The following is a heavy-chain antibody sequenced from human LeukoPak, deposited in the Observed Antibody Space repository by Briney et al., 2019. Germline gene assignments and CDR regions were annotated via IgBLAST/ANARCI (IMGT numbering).Heavy chain of an antibody. CDR3: TRDESSRDDSGGYHY. J-gene: IGHJ4*02. CDR1: GASVTSHH. D-gene: IGHD3-22*01. CDR2: AHFSGST. Sequence: LETLSLTCAVSGASVTSHHLAWIREPAGKGLEWVGRAHFSGSTNYNPSLRSRVAISLDKSKNELSLTLKSVSAADTAVYFCTRDESSRDDSGGYHYWGRGVLVTVSS. V-gene: IGHV4-4*07.